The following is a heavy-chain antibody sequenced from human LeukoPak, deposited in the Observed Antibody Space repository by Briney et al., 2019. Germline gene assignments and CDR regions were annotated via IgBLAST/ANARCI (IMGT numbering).Heavy chain of an antibody. Sequence: GGSLRLSCAASGFTFSSYAMSWVRQAPGKGLEWVSAISGSGGSTYYADSVKGRVTISRDNSKNTPYLQKNSLRAEDTAVYYCAKDTMLPVATVTDYWGQGTLVTVSS. D-gene: IGHD4-17*01. CDR2: ISGSGGST. V-gene: IGHV3-23*01. CDR3: AKDTMLPVATVTDY. CDR1: GFTFSSYA. J-gene: IGHJ4*02.